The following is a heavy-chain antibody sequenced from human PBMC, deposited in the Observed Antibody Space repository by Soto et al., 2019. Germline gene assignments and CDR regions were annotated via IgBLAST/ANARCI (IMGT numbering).Heavy chain of an antibody. CDR1: GFTFSSYG. J-gene: IGHJ6*02. Sequence: QVQLVESGGGVVQPGRSLRLSCAASGFTFSSYGMHWVRQAPGKGLEWVAVIWYDGSNKYYADSVKGRFTISRDNSKNTLYLQMNSLRAEDTAVYYCAREAAPWSYYYGMDVWGQGTTVTVSS. D-gene: IGHD2-8*02. CDR2: IWYDGSNK. CDR3: AREAAPWSYYYGMDV. V-gene: IGHV3-33*01.